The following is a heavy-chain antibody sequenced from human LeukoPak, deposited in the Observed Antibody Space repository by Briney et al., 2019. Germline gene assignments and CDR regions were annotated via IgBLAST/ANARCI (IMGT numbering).Heavy chain of an antibody. Sequence: PGRSLRLSCAASGFTFSNYGMHWVRQAPGKGLEWVALIRYDGSKKDYADSVKGRFTISRDNSKNTPHLQMNSLRAEDTAVYYCARTGDTERFDYWGQGTLVTVSS. V-gene: IGHV3-33*01. CDR3: ARTGDTERFDY. CDR2: IRYDGSKK. J-gene: IGHJ4*02. D-gene: IGHD5-18*01. CDR1: GFTFSNYG.